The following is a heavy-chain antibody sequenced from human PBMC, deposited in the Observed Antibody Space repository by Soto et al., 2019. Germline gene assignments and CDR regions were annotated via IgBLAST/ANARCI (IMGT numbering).Heavy chain of an antibody. CDR3: ARERSHYDILTGGFDY. J-gene: IGHJ4*02. CDR2: IYYNGDT. CDR1: GGSISSGGYY. V-gene: IGHV4-31*03. Sequence: SETLSLTCTVSGGSISSGGYYWSWIRQHPGKGLEWIGYIYYNGDTYSNPSLKSRVTISVDTSKNQFSLKLSSVTAADTAVYYCARERSHYDILTGGFDYWGQGTLVTVSS. D-gene: IGHD3-9*01.